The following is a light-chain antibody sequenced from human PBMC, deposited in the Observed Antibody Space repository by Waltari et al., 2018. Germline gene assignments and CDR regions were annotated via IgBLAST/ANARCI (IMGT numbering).Light chain of an antibody. CDR2: SNN. CDR3: AAWDDSLNGAV. Sequence: QSVLTQPPSASGTPGQRVTISCSGSSSNIGSNTVNWNQQLPGTAPKLLIYSNNPRRSGVPDRFSGSKSGTSSSLAISGLQSEDEADYYCAAWDDSLNGAVFGGGTQLTVL. V-gene: IGLV1-44*01. J-gene: IGLJ7*01. CDR1: SSNIGSNT.